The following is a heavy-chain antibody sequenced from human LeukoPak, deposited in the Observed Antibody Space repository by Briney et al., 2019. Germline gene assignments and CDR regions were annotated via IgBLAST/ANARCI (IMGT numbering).Heavy chain of an antibody. CDR3: ARGDSSSWYSGHNYYYYYMDV. CDR2: IIPIFGTA. V-gene: IGHV1-69*06. Sequence: GASVKVSCKASGGTFSSYAISWVRQAPGQGLEWMGGIIPIFGTANYAQKFQGRVTITADKSTSTAYMELSSLRSEDTAVYYCARGDSSSWYSGHNYYYYYMDVWGKGTTVTVSS. D-gene: IGHD6-13*01. CDR1: GGTFSSYA. J-gene: IGHJ6*03.